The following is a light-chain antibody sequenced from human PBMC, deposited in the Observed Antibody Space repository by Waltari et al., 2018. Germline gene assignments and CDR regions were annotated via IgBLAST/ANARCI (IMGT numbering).Light chain of an antibody. Sequence: QAGLTQPPPVSKGLRQTATLTCTGNSNNVGNQGAAWPRQHQGHPPKLLLYRNNNRPSGISERFSASRSGNTASLTITGLQPEDEADYYCSAWDSSLSAYVFGTGTKVTVL. CDR3: SAWDSSLSAYV. CDR1: SNNVGNQG. V-gene: IGLV10-54*01. J-gene: IGLJ1*01. CDR2: RNN.